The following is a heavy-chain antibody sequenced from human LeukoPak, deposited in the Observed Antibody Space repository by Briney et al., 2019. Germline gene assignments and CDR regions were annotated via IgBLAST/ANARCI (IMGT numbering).Heavy chain of an antibody. Sequence: ASVKVSCKASGYTFTSYYMHWVRQAPGQGLEWMGIINPSGGSTSYAQKFQGRVTMTRDTSTSTVYMELSSLRSEDTAVYYCASLRVVPAAISGYYYGMDVWGRGTTVTVSS. CDR3: ASLRVVPAAISGYYYGMDV. V-gene: IGHV1-46*01. D-gene: IGHD2-2*01. J-gene: IGHJ6*02. CDR2: INPSGGST. CDR1: GYTFTSYY.